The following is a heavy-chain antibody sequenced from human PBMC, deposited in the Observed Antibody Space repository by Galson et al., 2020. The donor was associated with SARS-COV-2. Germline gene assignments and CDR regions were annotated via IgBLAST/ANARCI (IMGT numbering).Heavy chain of an antibody. D-gene: IGHD2-8*01. CDR1: GYTFTNRW. J-gene: IGHJ4*02. CDR2: IFPIDSDT. V-gene: IGHV5-51*01. Sequence: GESLKISCKGSGYTFTNRWIGWVRQMPGKGLEWMGSIFPIDSDTRYSPSFQGQVTISVDKSISTAYLQWSSLKASDTAIYYCARQSAMVANSEFDYWGQGTLVTVSS. CDR3: ARQSAMVANSEFDY.